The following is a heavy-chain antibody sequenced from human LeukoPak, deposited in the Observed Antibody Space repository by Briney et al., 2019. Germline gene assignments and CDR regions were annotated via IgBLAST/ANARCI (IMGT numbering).Heavy chain of an antibody. CDR1: GGSISSSSYY. V-gene: IGHV4-39*01. J-gene: IGHJ3*02. CDR2: IYYSEST. Sequence: SETLSLTCTVSGGSISSSSYYWGWIRQPPGQGLEWIGSIYYSESTYYNPSLKSRVTISVDTSKNQFSLKLSSVTAEDRVVYYCAKRSGYSSGWLDAFDIWGQGTMVTVSS. CDR3: AKRSGYSSGWLDAFDI. D-gene: IGHD6-19*01.